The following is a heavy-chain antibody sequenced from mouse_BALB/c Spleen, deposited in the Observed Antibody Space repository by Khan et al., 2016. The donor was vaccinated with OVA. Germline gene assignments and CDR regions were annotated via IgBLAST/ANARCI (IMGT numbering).Heavy chain of an antibody. CDR1: GYSITSDYA. Sequence: EVQLQESGPGLVKPSQSLSLTCTVTGYSITSDYAWNWIRQFPGNKLEWMGYISYSGNTKYNPSLKSRISITRDTSENQFFLQLNSVTIEDSARCYCGRIYGGDFDYWGQGTTLTVSS. CDR2: ISYSGNT. D-gene: IGHD1-1*01. J-gene: IGHJ2*01. CDR3: GRIYGGDFDY. V-gene: IGHV3-2*02.